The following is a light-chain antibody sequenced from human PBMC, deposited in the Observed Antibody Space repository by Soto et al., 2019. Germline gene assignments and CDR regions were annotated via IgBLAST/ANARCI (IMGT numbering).Light chain of an antibody. CDR2: GAS. CDR3: QQYDNLPP. Sequence: EVVMTQSPATLSVSPGERATLSCRASQSVRSNLAWYQQKPGQAPRLLIYGASTRATGIPARFSGSGSGTEFTLTISSLQSEDFAVYYCQQYDNLPPFGPGTQVDLK. CDR1: QSVRSN. J-gene: IGKJ3*01. V-gene: IGKV3-15*01.